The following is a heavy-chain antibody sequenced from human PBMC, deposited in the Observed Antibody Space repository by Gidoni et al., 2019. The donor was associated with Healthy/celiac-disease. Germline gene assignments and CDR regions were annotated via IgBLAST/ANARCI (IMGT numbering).Heavy chain of an antibody. Sequence: EVQLVESGGGLVKPGGSLRLSCAASGFTFSSYSMNWVRQAPGKGLEWVSSISSSSSYIYYADSVKGRFTISRDNAKNSLYLQMNSLRAEDTAVYYCARVSSGWGPRVYWYFDLWGRGTLVTVSS. CDR3: ARVSSGWGPRVYWYFDL. CDR1: GFTFSSYS. D-gene: IGHD6-19*01. CDR2: ISSSSSYI. J-gene: IGHJ2*01. V-gene: IGHV3-21*01.